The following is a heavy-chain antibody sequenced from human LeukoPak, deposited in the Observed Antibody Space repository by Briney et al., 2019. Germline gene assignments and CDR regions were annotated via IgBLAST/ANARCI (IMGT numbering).Heavy chain of an antibody. D-gene: IGHD3-22*01. CDR3: ARGTYYYDSSGYSNWFDP. V-gene: IGHV4-39*07. CDR1: GGSISSSSYY. CDR2: IYYSGST. Sequence: SETLSLTCTVSGGSISSSSYYWGWIRQPPGKGLEWIGSIYYSGSTYYNPSLKSRVTISVDTSKNQFSLKLSSVTAADTAVHYCARGTYYYDSSGYSNWFDPWGQGTLVTVSS. J-gene: IGHJ5*02.